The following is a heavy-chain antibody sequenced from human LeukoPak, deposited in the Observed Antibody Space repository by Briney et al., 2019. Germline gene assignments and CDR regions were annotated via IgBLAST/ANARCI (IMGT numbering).Heavy chain of an antibody. CDR3: ARHLFDIVVVPSAIDSFDI. CDR2: ISSGSRYI. D-gene: IGHD2-2*02. CDR1: GLTFSGHA. Sequence: GGSLRLSCAASGLTFSGHAMTWVRQAPGKGLQWVSSISSGSRYISYAESLKGRFTISRDNAKNSLFLQINSLGAEDTALYFCARHLFDIVVVPSAIDSFDIWGQGTMVTVSS. J-gene: IGHJ3*02. V-gene: IGHV3-21*01.